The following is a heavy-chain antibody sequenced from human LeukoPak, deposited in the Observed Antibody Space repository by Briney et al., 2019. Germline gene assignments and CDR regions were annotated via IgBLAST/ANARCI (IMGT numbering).Heavy chain of an antibody. CDR1: GGSFSGYY. J-gene: IGHJ4*02. Sequence: SETLSLTCAVYGGSFSGYYWSWIRQPPGKGLEWIGEINHSGSTNYNPSLKSRVTISVDTSKNQFSLKLSSVTAADTAVYYCARGGNGYYYDLDYWGQGTLVTVSS. CDR3: ARGGNGYYYDLDY. CDR2: INHSGST. D-gene: IGHD3-22*01. V-gene: IGHV4-34*01.